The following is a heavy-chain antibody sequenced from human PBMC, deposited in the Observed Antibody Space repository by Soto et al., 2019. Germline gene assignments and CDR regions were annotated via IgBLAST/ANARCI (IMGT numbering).Heavy chain of an antibody. CDR2: ISSSSSTI. CDR3: ERDPHVSYMDV. J-gene: IGHJ6*03. CDR1: GFTFSSYS. V-gene: IGHV3-48*01. Sequence: PRGSLRLSCAASGFTFSSYSMNWVRQAPGKGLEWVSYISSSSSTIYYADSVKGRFTISRDNAKNSLYLQMNSLRAEDTAVYYGERDPHVSYMDVWGKGATVTVSS.